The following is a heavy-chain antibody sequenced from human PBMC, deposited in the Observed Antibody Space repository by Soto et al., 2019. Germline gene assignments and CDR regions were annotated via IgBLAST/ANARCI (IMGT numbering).Heavy chain of an antibody. D-gene: IGHD3-10*01. J-gene: IGHJ6*02. CDR1: GFTFSSYG. Sequence: GGSLRLSCAASGFTFSSYGMHWVRQAPGKGLEWVAVISYDGSNKYYADSVKGRFTISRDNSKNTLYLQMNSLRAEDTAVYYCAKPYRYYYGSGSYLYYYYYYGMDVWGQGTTVTVS. CDR3: AKPYRYYYGSGSYLYYYYYYGMDV. CDR2: ISYDGSNK. V-gene: IGHV3-30*18.